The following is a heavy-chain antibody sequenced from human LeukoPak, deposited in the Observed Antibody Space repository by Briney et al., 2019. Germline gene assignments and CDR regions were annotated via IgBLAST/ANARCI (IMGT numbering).Heavy chain of an antibody. CDR2: INPNSGGT. V-gene: IGHV1-2*02. Sequence: EASVKVSCKASGYTFTGYYMHWVRQAPGQGLEWMGWINPNSGGTNYAQKFQGRVTMTRDTSIGTAYMELSRLRSDDTAVYYCARDPRIAAPYLNWFDPWGQGTLVTVSS. D-gene: IGHD6-13*01. CDR3: ARDPRIAAPYLNWFDP. CDR1: GYTFTGYY. J-gene: IGHJ5*02.